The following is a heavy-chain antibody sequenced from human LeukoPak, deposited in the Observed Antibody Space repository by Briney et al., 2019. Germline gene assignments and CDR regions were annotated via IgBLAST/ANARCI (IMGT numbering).Heavy chain of an antibody. J-gene: IGHJ3*01. CDR3: ARDGSGFDV. CDR2: IYDSGST. V-gene: IGHV4-59*01. Sequence: SETLSLTCTVSGGFISGYYWSWIRQSPGRGLEWLGYIYDSGSTKYNPSLKSRVTISVDASKNQISLKLTPMTAADTAVYYCARDGSGFDVWGQGTKVTVSS. CDR1: GGFISGYY. D-gene: IGHD2-2*03.